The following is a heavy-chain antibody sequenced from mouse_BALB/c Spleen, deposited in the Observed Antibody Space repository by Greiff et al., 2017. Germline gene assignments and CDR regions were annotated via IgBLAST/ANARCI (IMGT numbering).Heavy chain of an antibody. D-gene: IGHD1-1*01. J-gene: IGHJ3*01. Sequence: QVQLKQSGPGLVAPSQSLSITCTVSGFSLTGYGVNWVRQPPGKGLEWLGMIWGDGSTDYNSALKSRLSISKDNSKSQVFLKMNSLQTDDTARYYCAREGDYYGKRPFAYWGQGTLVTVSA. CDR1: GFSLTGYG. CDR2: IWGDGST. V-gene: IGHV2-6-7*01. CDR3: AREGDYYGKRPFAY.